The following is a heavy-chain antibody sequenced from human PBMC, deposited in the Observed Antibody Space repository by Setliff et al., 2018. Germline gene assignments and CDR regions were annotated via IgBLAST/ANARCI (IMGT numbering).Heavy chain of an antibody. CDR1: GYIFTGYY. Sequence: GASVKVSCKASGYIFTGYYIHWVRQAPGQGLEWMGRFNPNSGDTNSAQKFQGRVTMTRDTSIYTVYMELTGLTSGDTAVYYCAKQGYSDSLYAFDVWGQGTVVTVSS. V-gene: IGHV1-2*06. D-gene: IGHD3-16*02. J-gene: IGHJ3*01. CDR3: AKQGYSDSLYAFDV. CDR2: FNPNSGDT.